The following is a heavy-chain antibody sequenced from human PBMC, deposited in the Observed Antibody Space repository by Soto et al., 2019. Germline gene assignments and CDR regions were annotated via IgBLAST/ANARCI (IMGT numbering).Heavy chain of an antibody. CDR2: ISSNSATR. CDR3: ARGGAARPDY. D-gene: IGHD6-6*01. J-gene: IGHJ4*02. Sequence: EVQLVESGGGLVQPGGSLRLSCAASGFTFSNYGMNWVRQAPGKGLAWVSYISSNSATRQYADSVKGRFTISRDKAENSLYLQMNSLRDEDTAVYYCARGGAARPDYWGQGTLVTVSS. CDR1: GFTFSNYG. V-gene: IGHV3-48*02.